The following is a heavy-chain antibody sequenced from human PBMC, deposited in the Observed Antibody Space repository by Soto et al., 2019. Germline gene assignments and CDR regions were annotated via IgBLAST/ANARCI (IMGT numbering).Heavy chain of an antibody. D-gene: IGHD6-19*01. CDR2: IWYDGSNK. V-gene: IGHV3-33*01. Sequence: PGGSLRLSCAASGFTFSSYGMHWVRQAPGKGLEWVAVIWYDGSNKYYADSVKGRFTISRDNSKNTLYLQMNSLRAEDTAVYYCARDFSQWLVTQYYFDYWGQGTLVTVSS. CDR1: GFTFSSYG. CDR3: ARDFSQWLVTQYYFDY. J-gene: IGHJ4*02.